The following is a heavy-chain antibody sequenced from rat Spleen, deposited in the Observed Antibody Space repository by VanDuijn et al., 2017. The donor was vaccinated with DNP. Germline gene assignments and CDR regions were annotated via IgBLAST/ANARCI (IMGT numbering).Heavy chain of an antibody. CDR1: GYTITSGYD. J-gene: IGHJ2*01. CDR2: ITYSGST. CDR3: ASSSFDY. V-gene: IGHV3-4*01. Sequence: EIQLQESGPGLVKPSQSLSLTCSVTGYTITSGYDWNWIRKFPGNKMEWMGYITYSGSTNYNPSFRGRISLTRDTSKNQFFLHLNSVTTEDTATYYCASSSFDYWGQGVMVTVSS.